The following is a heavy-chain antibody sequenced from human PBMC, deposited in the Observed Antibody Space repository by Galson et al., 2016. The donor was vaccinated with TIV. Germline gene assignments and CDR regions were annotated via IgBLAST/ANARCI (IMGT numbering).Heavy chain of an antibody. D-gene: IGHD1-26*01. CDR2: ISDAGNT. V-gene: IGHV3-66*02. J-gene: IGHJ6*02. CDR1: GLSVSINY. CDR3: ARDRIVDATYYFYYYGLDV. Sequence: SLRLSCAASGLSVSINYMTWVRQAPGKGLEWVSLISDAGNTYYPDSVKGRFTVSRDNSKNTLYLQMNRLRVEDTALYYCARDRIVDATYYFYYYGLDVWGQGTAVTVSS.